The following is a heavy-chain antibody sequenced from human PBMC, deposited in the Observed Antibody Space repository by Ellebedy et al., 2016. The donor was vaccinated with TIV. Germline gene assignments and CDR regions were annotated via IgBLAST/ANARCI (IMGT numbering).Heavy chain of an antibody. CDR2: INPNSGGT. Sequence: ASVKVSCXASGYTFTGYYMHWVRQAPGQGLEWMGWINPNSGGTNYAQKFQGWVTMTRDTSISTAYMELSRLRSDDTAVYYCARDRSRILTGYGSSSGAFDIWGQGTMVTVSS. D-gene: IGHD3-9*01. CDR3: ARDRSRILTGYGSSSGAFDI. V-gene: IGHV1-2*04. CDR1: GYTFTGYY. J-gene: IGHJ3*02.